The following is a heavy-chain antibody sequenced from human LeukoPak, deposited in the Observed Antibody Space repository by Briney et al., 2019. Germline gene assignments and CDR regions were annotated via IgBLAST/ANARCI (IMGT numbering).Heavy chain of an antibody. CDR1: KFTFSNYG. J-gene: IGHJ4*02. Sequence: GGSLRLSCAASKFTFSNYGMNWVRQAPGKGLEWVSYISSGTTTIIYADSVKGRFTISRDNAKSSLSLQMNSLRAEDTALYYCARGLRYFDWLPGYWGQGTLVTVSS. V-gene: IGHV3-48*04. CDR3: ARGLRYFDWLPGY. CDR2: ISSGTTTI. D-gene: IGHD3-9*01.